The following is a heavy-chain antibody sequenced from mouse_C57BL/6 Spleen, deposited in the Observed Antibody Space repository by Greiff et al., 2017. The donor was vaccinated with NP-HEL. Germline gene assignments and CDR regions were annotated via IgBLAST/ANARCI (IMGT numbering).Heavy chain of an antibody. CDR1: GFTFNTYA. Sequence: EVQRVESGGGLVQPKGSLKLSCAASGFTFNTYAMHWVRQAPGKGLEWVARIRSKSSNYATYYADSVKDRFTISRDDSQSMLYLQMNNLKTEDTAMYYCVRDRYYGSIYWYFDVWGTGTTVTVSS. D-gene: IGHD1-1*01. CDR2: IRSKSSNYAT. V-gene: IGHV10-3*01. CDR3: VRDRYYGSIYWYFDV. J-gene: IGHJ1*03.